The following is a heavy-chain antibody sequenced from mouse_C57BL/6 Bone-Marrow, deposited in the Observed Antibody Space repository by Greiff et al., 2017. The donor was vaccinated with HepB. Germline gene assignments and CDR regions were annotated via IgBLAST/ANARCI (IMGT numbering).Heavy chain of an antibody. Sequence: EVQRVESAGGLVQPGSSMKLSCTASGFTFSDYYMAWVRQVPEKGLEWVANINYDGSSTYYLDSLKSRFIISRDNAKNILYLQMSSLKSEDTATYYCARDRDYYGSGYWYFDVWGTGTTVTVSS. CDR3: ARDRDYYGSGYWYFDV. V-gene: IGHV5-16*01. CDR2: INYDGSST. CDR1: GFTFSDYY. J-gene: IGHJ1*03. D-gene: IGHD1-1*01.